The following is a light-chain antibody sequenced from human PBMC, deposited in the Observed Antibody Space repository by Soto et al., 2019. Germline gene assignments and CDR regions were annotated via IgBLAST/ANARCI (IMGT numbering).Light chain of an antibody. J-gene: IGLJ3*02. V-gene: IGLV2-11*01. CDR1: RSDVGGYNY. CDR3: CSYAGNSLWV. CDR2: DVS. Sequence: QSALTQPRSVSGSPGQSFTISCTGTRSDVGGYNYVSWYQQHPGKAPKLMIYDVSKWPSGVPDRFSGSKSGNTASLTISGLQAEDEADYYCCSYAGNSLWVFGGWTKLTVL.